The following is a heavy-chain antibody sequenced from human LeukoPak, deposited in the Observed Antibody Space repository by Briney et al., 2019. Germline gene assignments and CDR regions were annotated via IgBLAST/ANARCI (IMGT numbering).Heavy chain of an antibody. CDR1: GFTFSSYG. Sequence: GGSLRLSCAASGFTFSSYGMSWVRQAPGKGLVWVSRINSDGSSTSYADSAKGRFTISRDNAKNSLYVQMNSLRAEDTALYYCARAPLHVVMYHYFDYWGQGTLVTVSS. D-gene: IGHD3-16*01. CDR2: INSDGSST. J-gene: IGHJ4*02. V-gene: IGHV3-74*01. CDR3: ARAPLHVVMYHYFDY.